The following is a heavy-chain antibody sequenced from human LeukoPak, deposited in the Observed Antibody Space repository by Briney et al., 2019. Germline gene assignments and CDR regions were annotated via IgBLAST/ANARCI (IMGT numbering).Heavy chain of an antibody. Sequence: PSETLSLTCAVYGGSFTAYYWSWIRQPPGKGLEWVGEINHTGNTNYSPSLKSRVTISVDTSKNQFSLKLSSVTAADTAVYFCARYASSTSFSPFDYWSQGTLVTVSS. CDR3: ARYASSTSFSPFDY. J-gene: IGHJ4*02. CDR1: GGSFTAYY. D-gene: IGHD3-16*01. CDR2: INHTGNT. V-gene: IGHV4-34*01.